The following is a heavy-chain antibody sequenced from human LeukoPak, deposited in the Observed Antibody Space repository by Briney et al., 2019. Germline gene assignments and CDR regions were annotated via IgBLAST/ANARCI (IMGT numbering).Heavy chain of an antibody. V-gene: IGHV3-30*18. Sequence: GRSLRLSCAASGFTFSSYGMHWVRQAPGKGLEWVAVISYDGSNKYYADSVKGRFTISRDNSKNTLYLQMNSLRAEDTAVYYCAKDSLPGVWSGYLDYWGQGTLVTVYS. D-gene: IGHD3-3*01. CDR1: GFTFSSYG. J-gene: IGHJ4*02. CDR2: ISYDGSNK. CDR3: AKDSLPGVWSGYLDY.